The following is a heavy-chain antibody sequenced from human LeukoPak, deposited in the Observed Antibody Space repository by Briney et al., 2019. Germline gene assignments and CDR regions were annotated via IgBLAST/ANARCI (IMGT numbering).Heavy chain of an antibody. V-gene: IGHV4-31*03. CDR1: GGSISSGGYY. Sequence: PSQTLSLTCTVSGGSISSGGYYWSWIRQHPGKGLEWIGYIYYSGSTYYNPSLKSRVTISVDTSKNQFSLKLSSVTAADTAVYYCARDVVVVPAAMQPTGYYYYGMDVWGQGTTVTVSS. D-gene: IGHD2-2*01. CDR2: IYYSGST. CDR3: ARDVVVVPAAMQPTGYYYYGMDV. J-gene: IGHJ6*02.